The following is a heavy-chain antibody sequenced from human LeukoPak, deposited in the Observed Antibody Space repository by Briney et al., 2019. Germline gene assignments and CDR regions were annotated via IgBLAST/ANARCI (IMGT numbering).Heavy chain of an antibody. J-gene: IGHJ4*02. D-gene: IGHD3-9*01. CDR2: IRYDGSNK. Sequence: PGGSLRLSCAASGFTFSSYGMHWVRQAPGKGLEWVAFIRYDGSNKYYADSVKGRFTISRDNSKNTLYLQMNSLRAEDTAVYYCAKDRALLRYFDWSPTTDYWGQGTLVTVSS. CDR1: GFTFSSYG. CDR3: AKDRALLRYFDWSPTTDY. V-gene: IGHV3-30*02.